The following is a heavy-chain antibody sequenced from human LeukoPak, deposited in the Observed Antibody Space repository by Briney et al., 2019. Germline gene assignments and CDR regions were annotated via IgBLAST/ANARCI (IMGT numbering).Heavy chain of an antibody. CDR1: GFTFSSYS. V-gene: IGHV3-21*01. Sequence: TGGSLRLSCAASGFTFSSYSMNWVRQAPGKGLEWVSSISSSSSYIYYADSVKGRLTISRDNAKNSLYLQMNSLRAEDTAVYYCARGGSYYYDSSGYVLLDYWGQGTLVTVSS. J-gene: IGHJ4*02. CDR3: ARGGSYYYDSSGYVLLDY. D-gene: IGHD3-22*01. CDR2: ISSSSSYI.